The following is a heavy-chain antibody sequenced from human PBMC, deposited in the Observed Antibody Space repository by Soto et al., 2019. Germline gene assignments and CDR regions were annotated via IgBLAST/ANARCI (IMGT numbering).Heavy chain of an antibody. CDR3: ARQLWFGELLHYGMDV. V-gene: IGHV5-51*01. CDR2: IYPGDSDT. J-gene: IGHJ6*02. CDR1: GYSFTIYW. Sequence: PGESLKISFQGSGYSFTIYWISWVRQMPGKGLGWMGIIYPGDSDTRYSPSFQGQVTISAYKSISTAYLQWSSLKASDTAMYYCARQLWFGELLHYGMDVWGQGTTVTVSS. D-gene: IGHD3-10*01.